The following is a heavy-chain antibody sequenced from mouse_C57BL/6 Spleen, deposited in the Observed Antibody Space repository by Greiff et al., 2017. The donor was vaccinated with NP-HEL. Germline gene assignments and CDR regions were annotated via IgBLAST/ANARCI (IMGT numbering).Heavy chain of an antibody. CDR1: GYTFTSYT. CDR3: ARGGYSNPFAY. CDR2: INPSSGYT. D-gene: IGHD2-5*01. V-gene: IGHV1-4*01. J-gene: IGHJ3*01. Sequence: VQRVESGAELARPGASVKMSCKASGYTFTSYTMHWVKQRPGQGLEWIGYINPSSGYTKYNQKFKDKATLTADKSSSTAYMQLSSLTSEDSAVYYCARGGYSNPFAYWGQGTLVTVSA.